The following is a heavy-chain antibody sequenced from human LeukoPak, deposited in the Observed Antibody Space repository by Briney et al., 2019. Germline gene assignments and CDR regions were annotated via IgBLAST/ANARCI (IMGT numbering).Heavy chain of an antibody. CDR3: ARHQGHDFYDSSGYYSFGY. J-gene: IGHJ4*02. CDR2: IYYTGST. Sequence: SETLSLTCSVSGASVTNYYWSWIRQPPGKGLEWIGYIYYTGSTNYSPSLKSRVTISADTSKNQFSLKLRSVTAADTAVYFCARHQGHDFYDSSGYYSFGYWGQGTLVTVSS. D-gene: IGHD3-22*01. CDR1: GASVTNYY. V-gene: IGHV4-59*08.